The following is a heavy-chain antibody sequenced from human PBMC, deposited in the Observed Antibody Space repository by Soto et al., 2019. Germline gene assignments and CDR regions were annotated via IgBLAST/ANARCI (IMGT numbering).Heavy chain of an antibody. CDR3: ARESSIVGATTSSGDY. J-gene: IGHJ4*02. D-gene: IGHD1-26*01. CDR1: GYTFTSYY. CDR2: INPSGGST. V-gene: IGHV1-46*03. Sequence: QVQLVQSGAEVKKPGASVKVSCKASGYTFTSYYMHWVRQAPGQGLEWMGIINPSGGSTSYAQTFQGRVTMTRDTSTSTVYMELSSLRSEDTAVYYCARESSIVGATTSSGDYWGQGTLVTVSS.